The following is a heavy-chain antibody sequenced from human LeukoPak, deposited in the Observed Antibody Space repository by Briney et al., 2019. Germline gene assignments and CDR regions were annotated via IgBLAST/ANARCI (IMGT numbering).Heavy chain of an antibody. D-gene: IGHD1-14*01. CDR3: AKYRKVRPTEALDY. CDR1: GFTFSSYA. CDR2: ISGSGGDT. J-gene: IGHJ4*02. V-gene: IGHV3-23*01. Sequence: PGGSLRLSCAASGFTFSSYAMSWVRQAPGKGLEWVSAISGSGGDTYYADSVKGRFTISRDNSKNTLYLQMNSRRAEETAVYYCAKYRKVRPTEALDYWGQGTLVTVSS.